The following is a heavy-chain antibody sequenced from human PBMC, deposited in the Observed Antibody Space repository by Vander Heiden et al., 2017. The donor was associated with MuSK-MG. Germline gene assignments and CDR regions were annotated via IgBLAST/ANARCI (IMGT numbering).Heavy chain of an antibody. CDR3: ARDGPLEVVAAVNCFDY. CDR1: GCTFSSNG. V-gene: IGHV3-33*01. J-gene: IGHJ4*02. Sequence: QVQLVESGGGVVQPGRSRRLSWAASGCTFSSNGMHWVRQAPGKGLEWVAVIWYDGSNKYYADSVKGRFTISRDNSKNTLYLHMNSLSAEDTAVYYCARDGPLEVVAAVNCFDYWGQGTLVTVSS. CDR2: IWYDGSNK. D-gene: IGHD2-15*01.